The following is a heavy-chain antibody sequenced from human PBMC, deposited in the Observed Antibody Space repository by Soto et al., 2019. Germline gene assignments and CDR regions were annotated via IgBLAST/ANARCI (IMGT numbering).Heavy chain of an antibody. CDR2: ISYDGSNK. J-gene: IGHJ4*02. V-gene: IGHV3-30*18. CDR3: AKGGYSSGWYLYYFDY. CDR1: GFTFSSYG. Sequence: GGSLRLSCAASGFTFSSYGMHWVRQAPGKGLEWVAVISYDGSNKYYADSVKGRFTISRDNSKNTLYLQMNSLRAEDTAVYYCAKGGYSSGWYLYYFDYCGQGTLVTGSS. D-gene: IGHD6-19*01.